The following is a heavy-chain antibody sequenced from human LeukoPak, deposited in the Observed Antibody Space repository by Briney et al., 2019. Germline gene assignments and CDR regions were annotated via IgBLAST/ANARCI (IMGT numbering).Heavy chain of an antibody. Sequence: PSGTLSRTCAVSGGSITTTNWWSWVRQPPGKGLEWIGEVHLSGATNYNPSLESRVSMSIDKSKNHLSLEVTSVTAADTAIYYCTRESGAFSPFGFWGQGTLLTVSS. CDR3: TRESGAFSPFGF. J-gene: IGHJ4*02. D-gene: IGHD1-26*01. V-gene: IGHV4-4*02. CDR1: GGSITTTNW. CDR2: VHLSGAT.